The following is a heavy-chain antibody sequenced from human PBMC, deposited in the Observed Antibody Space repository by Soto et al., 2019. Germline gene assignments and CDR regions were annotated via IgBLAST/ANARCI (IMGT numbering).Heavy chain of an antibody. CDR3: AKEHPDSSSWHYYYGMDV. CDR1: GFTFSSYA. Sequence: GGSLRLSCAASGFTFSSYAMSWVRQAPGKGLEWVSAISGSGGSTYYADSVKGRFTISRDNSKNTLYLQMNSLRAEDTAVYYCAKEHPDSSSWHYYYGMDVWGQGTTVTVSS. D-gene: IGHD6-13*01. V-gene: IGHV3-23*01. J-gene: IGHJ6*02. CDR2: ISGSGGST.